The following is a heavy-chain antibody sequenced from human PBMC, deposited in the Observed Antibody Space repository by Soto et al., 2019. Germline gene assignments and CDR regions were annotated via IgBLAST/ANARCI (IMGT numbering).Heavy chain of an antibody. Sequence: ASVKVSCKASGGTFSSYAISWVRQAPGQGLEWVGWISAYNGNTNYAQKLQGRVTMTTDTSTSTAYMELRSLRSDDTAVYYCARTYGDYLGYGWFDPWGQGTLVTVSS. CDR2: ISAYNGNT. V-gene: IGHV1-18*01. CDR1: GGTFSSYA. CDR3: ARTYGDYLGYGWFDP. D-gene: IGHD4-17*01. J-gene: IGHJ5*02.